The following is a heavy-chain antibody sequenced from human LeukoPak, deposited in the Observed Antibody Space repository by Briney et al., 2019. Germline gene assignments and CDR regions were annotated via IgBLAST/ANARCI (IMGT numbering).Heavy chain of an antibody. D-gene: IGHD3-10*01. J-gene: IGHJ4*02. CDR2: ISSSSSYI. V-gene: IGHV3-21*01. Sequence: GGYLRLSCAASGFTFSSYSMNWVRQAPGKGLEWVSSISSSSSYIYYADSVKGRFTISRDNAKNSLYLQMNSLRAEDTAVYYCARDAGYYYGSGSYYSDYWGQGTLVTVSS. CDR3: ARDAGYYYGSGSYYSDY. CDR1: GFTFSSYS.